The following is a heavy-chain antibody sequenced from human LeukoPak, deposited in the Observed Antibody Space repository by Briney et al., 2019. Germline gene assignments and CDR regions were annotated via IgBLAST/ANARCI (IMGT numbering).Heavy chain of an antibody. V-gene: IGHV1-2*06. CDR1: GYTFTGYY. CDR2: INPNSGGT. Sequence: ASVKVSCKASGYTFTGYYMHWVRQAPGQGLEWMGRINPNSGGTNYAQKFQGRVTMTRDTSISTAHMELSRLRSDDTAVYYCARDPAYYDSSGYNDAFDIWGQGTMVTVSS. D-gene: IGHD3-22*01. J-gene: IGHJ3*02. CDR3: ARDPAYYDSSGYNDAFDI.